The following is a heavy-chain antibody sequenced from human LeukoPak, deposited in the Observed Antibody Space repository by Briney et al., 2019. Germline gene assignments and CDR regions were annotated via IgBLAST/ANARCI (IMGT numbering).Heavy chain of an antibody. CDR2: ISGSGGST. CDR3: TKDSGVSVVYGLDV. Sequence: GGSLRLSCAASGFTFSYYAMSWVRQAPGKGLEWVSGISGSGGSTYYADSVRGRFTISRDNSKNTLYLQMNNLRAEDTAVYYCTKDSGVSVVYGLDVWGHGTTVTVSS. D-gene: IGHD3-10*01. CDR1: GFTFSYYA. J-gene: IGHJ6*02. V-gene: IGHV3-23*01.